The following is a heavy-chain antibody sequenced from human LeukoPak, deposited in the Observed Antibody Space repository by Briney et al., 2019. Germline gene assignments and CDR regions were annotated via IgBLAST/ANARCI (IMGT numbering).Heavy chain of an antibody. D-gene: IGHD5-24*01. CDR3: TRVGYIDEGIDY. Sequence: PGGSLRLSCAASGLTFSSYAMAWVRQTPGRGLEWVSVIIGSGGDTNYADSVRGRFAISRDNAKNSLYLQMNSLRAEDTAIYYCTRVGYIDEGIDYWGQGTLVTVSS. CDR1: GLTFSSYA. J-gene: IGHJ4*02. V-gene: IGHV3-23*01. CDR2: IIGSGGDT.